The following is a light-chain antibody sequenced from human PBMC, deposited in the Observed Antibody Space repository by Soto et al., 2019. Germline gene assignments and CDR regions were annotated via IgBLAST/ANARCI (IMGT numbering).Light chain of an antibody. J-gene: IGKJ1*01. V-gene: IGKV3-15*01. CDR2: SAS. Sequence: IVMTHSPATLSGSPGEIATLSFRASQSISDTLAWYQQKPGQAPRLLIYSASRGATGFPARFSGSGSGTDFTLTISSLQSEDFAVYYCQQYNNWPWTFGQGTKVDIK. CDR1: QSISDT. CDR3: QQYNNWPWT.